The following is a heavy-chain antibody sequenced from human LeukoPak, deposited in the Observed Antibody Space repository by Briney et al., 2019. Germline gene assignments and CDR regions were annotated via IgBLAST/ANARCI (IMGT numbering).Heavy chain of an antibody. CDR3: ARAAAGGGYNSDY. J-gene: IGHJ4*02. V-gene: IGHV4-59*01. D-gene: IGHD5-24*01. Sequence: SESLSLTCTVSGGSISSYYWSWIRQPPGKGLEWIGYIFYSGSTSYNPSLKSRVTISVDTSKNQFSLKLSSVTAADTAVYYCARAAAGGGYNSDYWGQGTLVTVSS. CDR2: IFYSGST. CDR1: GGSISSYY.